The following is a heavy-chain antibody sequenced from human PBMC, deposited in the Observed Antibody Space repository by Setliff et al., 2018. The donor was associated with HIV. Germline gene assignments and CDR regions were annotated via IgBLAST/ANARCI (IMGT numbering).Heavy chain of an antibody. CDR3: AFDSRGYFSDPLDS. CDR2: ISSTGRTI. J-gene: IGHJ4*02. D-gene: IGHD3-22*01. Sequence: GGSLRLSCATSGFTFNNYEFNWVRQAPGKGLEWLSYISSTGRTISYADSVKGRFSLSRDSSKNTLYLQMNNLSAEDTAVYYCAFDSRGYFSDPLDSWGQGTPVTVSS. CDR1: GFTFNNYE. V-gene: IGHV3-48*03.